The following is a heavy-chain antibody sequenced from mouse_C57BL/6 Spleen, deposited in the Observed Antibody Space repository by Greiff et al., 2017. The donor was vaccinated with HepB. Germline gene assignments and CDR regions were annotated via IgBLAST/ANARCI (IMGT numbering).Heavy chain of an antibody. CDR3: ARPHDGYLDY. CDR2: IDPSDSYT. Sequence: QVQLQQSGAELVMPGASVKLSCKASGYTFTSYWMHWVKQRPGQGLEWIGEIDPSDSYTNYNQKFKGKSTLTVDKSSSTAYMQFSSLTSEDSAVYYCARPHDGYLDYWGQGTTLTVSS. V-gene: IGHV1-69*01. J-gene: IGHJ2*01. CDR1: GYTFTSYW. D-gene: IGHD2-3*01.